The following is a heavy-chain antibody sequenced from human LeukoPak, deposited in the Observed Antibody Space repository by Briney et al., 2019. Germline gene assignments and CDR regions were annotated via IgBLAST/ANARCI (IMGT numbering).Heavy chain of an antibody. J-gene: IGHJ4*02. V-gene: IGHV3-23*01. CDR2: ISYSGGTK. Sequence: GGSLRLSCAASGFTFSSYAMTWVRQAPGKGLEWVSGISYSGGTKYYADSVKGRFTISRDNSKNTLYLQMSSLRAEDTAVYYCATEMYYDGSGPHFDYWGQGTLVTVSS. CDR1: GFTFSSYA. D-gene: IGHD3-22*01. CDR3: ATEMYYDGSGPHFDY.